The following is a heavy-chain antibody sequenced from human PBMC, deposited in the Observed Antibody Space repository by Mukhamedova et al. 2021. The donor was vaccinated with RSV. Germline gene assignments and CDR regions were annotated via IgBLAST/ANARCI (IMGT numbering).Heavy chain of an antibody. D-gene: IGHD4-17*01. CDR3: AKGAYGTLGY. J-gene: IGHJ4*02. Sequence: EWVSTVSGSGSSTYYADSVKGRFTISRDSSKNTQCLQMTSLRAEDTAVTYCAKGAYGTLGYWGQGILVTVSS. CDR2: VSGSGSST. V-gene: IGHV3-23*01.